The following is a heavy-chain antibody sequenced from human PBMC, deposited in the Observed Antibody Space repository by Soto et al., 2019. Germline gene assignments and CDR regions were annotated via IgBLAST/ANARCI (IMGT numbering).Heavy chain of an antibody. CDR3: ARLVGNWIQGWFDP. CDR1: GGSISSSSYY. V-gene: IGHV4-39*01. CDR2: IYYSGST. Sequence: SETLSLTCTVSGGSISSSSYYWGWIRQPPGKGLEWIGSIYYSGSTYYNPSLKSRITISVDTSKNQFSLKLSSVTAADTAVYYCARLVGNWIQGWFDPWGQGTLVTVSS. J-gene: IGHJ5*02. D-gene: IGHD1-1*01.